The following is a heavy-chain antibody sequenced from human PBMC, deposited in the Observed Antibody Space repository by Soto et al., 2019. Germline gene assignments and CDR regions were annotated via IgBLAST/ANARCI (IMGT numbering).Heavy chain of an antibody. CDR2: MNPNSGNT. Sequence: ASVKVSCKASGYTFTSYDINWVRQATGQGLEWMGWMNPNSGNTGYAQKFQGRVTMTRNTSISTAYMELSSLRSEDTAVYYCAREHSREYYYYYMDVRGKGTSVTVSS. CDR1: GYTFTSYD. D-gene: IGHD1-26*01. V-gene: IGHV1-8*01. J-gene: IGHJ6*03. CDR3: AREHSREYYYYYMDV.